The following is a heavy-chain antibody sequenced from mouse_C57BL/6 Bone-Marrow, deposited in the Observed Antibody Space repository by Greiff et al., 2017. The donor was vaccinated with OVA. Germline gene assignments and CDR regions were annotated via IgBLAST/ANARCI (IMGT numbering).Heavy chain of an antibody. CDR3: TRWGLHYYYAMDY. V-gene: IGHV5-9-1*02. D-gene: IGHD2-2*01. CDR2: ISSGGDYI. Sequence: EVKLMESGEGLVKPGGSLKLSCAASGFTFSSYAMSWVRQTPEKRLEWVAYISSGGDYIYYADTVKGRFTISRDNARNTLYLQMSSLKSEDTAMYYCTRWGLHYYYAMDYWGQGTSVTVSS. CDR1: GFTFSSYA. J-gene: IGHJ4*01.